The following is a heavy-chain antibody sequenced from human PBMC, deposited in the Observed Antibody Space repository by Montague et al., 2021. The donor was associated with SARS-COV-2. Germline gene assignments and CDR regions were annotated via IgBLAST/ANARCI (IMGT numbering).Heavy chain of an antibody. V-gene: IGHV4-59*08. J-gene: IGHJ4*02. Sequence: SETLSLTCTVSGGSISSFYWSWFRQPPGKGLEWIGYISDSGSTNYNPSLTSRVTMSVATSTTQFSLKVNSVTAADTAVYYCSRHYSATLPAVYWGQGTLVTVSS. D-gene: IGHD2-15*01. CDR1: GGSISSFY. CDR3: SRHYSATLPAVY. CDR2: ISDSGST.